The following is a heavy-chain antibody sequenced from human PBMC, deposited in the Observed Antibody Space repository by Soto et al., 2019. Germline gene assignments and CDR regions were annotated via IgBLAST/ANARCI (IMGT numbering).Heavy chain of an antibody. V-gene: IGHV1-18*04. J-gene: IGHJ6*02. D-gene: IGHD6-6*01. CDR3: ARDKPQQIVGYNFYYGMDV. CDR1: GYTFTSFG. CDR2: ISGYNGDT. Sequence: QLHLVQSGAEVKKPGASVKVSCTASGYTFTSFGVSWVRQVPGPGLEWMGWISGYNGDTDYAQKFQGRVTMTTDRYTSTAYMEVRSLRSDDTAVYYCARDKPQQIVGYNFYYGMDVWGQGTTVTVSS.